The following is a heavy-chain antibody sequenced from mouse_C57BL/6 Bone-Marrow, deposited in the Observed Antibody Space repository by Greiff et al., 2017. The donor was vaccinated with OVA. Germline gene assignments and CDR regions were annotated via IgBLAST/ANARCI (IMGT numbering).Heavy chain of an antibody. D-gene: IGHD3-1*01. V-gene: IGHV3-5*01. CDR3: EGGTRVWYFDY. CDR1: GISITTGNYR. Sequence: EVMLVESGPGLVKPSQTVFLTCTVTGISITTGNYRWSWIRQFPGNKLEWIGYIYYSGTITYNPSLTSRTTITRDTPKNQFFLEMNSLTAEDTATYYCEGGTRVWYFDYWGQGTTLTVSS. J-gene: IGHJ2*01. CDR2: IYYSGTI.